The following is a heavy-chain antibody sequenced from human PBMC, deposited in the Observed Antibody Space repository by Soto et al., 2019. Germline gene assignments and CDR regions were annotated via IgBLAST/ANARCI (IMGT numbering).Heavy chain of an antibody. CDR1: GGTFSSYT. D-gene: IGHD6-13*01. CDR2: IIPILGIA. V-gene: IGHV1-69*04. J-gene: IGHJ4*02. CDR3: ARDPGGSSWYTGEH. Sequence: ASVKVSCKASGGTFSSYTISWVRQAPGQGLEWMGRIIPILGIANYAQKFQGRVTITADKSTSTAYMELGSLRSEDTAVYYCARDPGGSSWYTGEHWGQGTLVTVAS.